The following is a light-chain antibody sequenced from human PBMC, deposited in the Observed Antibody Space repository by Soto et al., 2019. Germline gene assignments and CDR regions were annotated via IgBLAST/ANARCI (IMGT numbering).Light chain of an antibody. V-gene: IGKV3-20*01. CDR2: GAS. CDR3: QQYGSSSEIT. J-gene: IGKJ5*01. CDR1: QSVSSSY. Sequence: EIVMTQSPATLSVSPGERATLSCRASQSVSSSYLAWYQQKPGQAPRLLIYGASSRATGFPDRFSGSGSGTDFTLTISGLEPEDSAVYYCQQYGSSSEITFGQGTRLEI.